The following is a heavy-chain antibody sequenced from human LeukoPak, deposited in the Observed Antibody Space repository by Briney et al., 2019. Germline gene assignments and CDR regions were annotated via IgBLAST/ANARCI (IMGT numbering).Heavy chain of an antibody. J-gene: IGHJ4*02. D-gene: IGHD3-22*01. V-gene: IGHV3-53*01. CDR2: IYSGGST. Sequence: GGSLRLSCAASGFTVSGNYMSWVRQAPGKGLEWVSVIYSGGSTYYADSVKGRFTISRDNSKNTLYLQMNSLRAEDTAVYFCARYFYDSSGYPYYFDYRGQGTLVTVSS. CDR1: GFTVSGNY. CDR3: ARYFYDSSGYPYYFDY.